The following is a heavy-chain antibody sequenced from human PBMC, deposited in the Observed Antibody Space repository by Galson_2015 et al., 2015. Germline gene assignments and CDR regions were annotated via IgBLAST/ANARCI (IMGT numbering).Heavy chain of an antibody. Sequence: SLRLSCAASRFTISTYGMHWVRQAPGKGLQWVAVISYDGSNKYYADSVKGRFTITRDNSKNTLYLQMNSLRAEDTAVYYCAKDWELFGVVGDYFGMDVWGQGTTVTVSS. J-gene: IGHJ6*02. CDR1: RFTISTYG. CDR2: ISYDGSNK. V-gene: IGHV3-30*18. CDR3: AKDWELFGVVGDYFGMDV. D-gene: IGHD3-3*01.